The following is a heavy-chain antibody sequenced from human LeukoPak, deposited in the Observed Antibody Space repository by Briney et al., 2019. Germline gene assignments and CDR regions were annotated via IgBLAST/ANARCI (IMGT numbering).Heavy chain of an antibody. V-gene: IGHV3-7*03. CDR1: GFTFSSYW. Sequence: PGGSLRLSCAASGFTFSSYWMSWVRQAPGKGLEGVANIKQDGSDKYYVDSVKGRFTTSRDNAENSLYLQMNSLRPEDTAVYYCARDHRTWCGYYYYGMDVWGQGTTVTVSS. D-gene: IGHD2-8*01. J-gene: IGHJ6*02. CDR2: IKQDGSDK. CDR3: ARDHRTWCGYYYYGMDV.